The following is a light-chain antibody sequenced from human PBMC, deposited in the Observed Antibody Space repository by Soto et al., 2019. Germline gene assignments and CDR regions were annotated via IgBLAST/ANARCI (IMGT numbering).Light chain of an antibody. CDR2: EVS. Sequence: QSALTQPASVSGSPGQSITISCTGTSSDVGGYNYVSWYQQHPGKAPKLMIYEVSNRPSGVSNRFFGSKSGNTASLTISGLQAEDEADYYCSSYTSSSIYVFGTGTKV. CDR3: SSYTSSSIYV. CDR1: SSDVGGYNY. J-gene: IGLJ1*01. V-gene: IGLV2-14*01.